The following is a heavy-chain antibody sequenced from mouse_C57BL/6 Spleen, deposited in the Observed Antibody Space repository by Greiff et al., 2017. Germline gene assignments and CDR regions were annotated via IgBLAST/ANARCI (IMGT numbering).Heavy chain of an antibody. CDR2: INPGSGGT. Sequence: QVQLQQSGAELVRPGTSVKVSCKASGYAFTNYLIEWVKQRPGQGLEWIGVINPGSGGTNYNEKFKSKATLTVDKSSSTAYMQLSSLTSADSAVYYCARSNYGYEGFAYWGQGTLVTVSA. D-gene: IGHD2-2*01. CDR3: ARSNYGYEGFAY. J-gene: IGHJ3*01. CDR1: GYAFTNYL. V-gene: IGHV1-54*01.